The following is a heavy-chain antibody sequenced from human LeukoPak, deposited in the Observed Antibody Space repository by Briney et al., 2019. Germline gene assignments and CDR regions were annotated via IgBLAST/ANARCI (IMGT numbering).Heavy chain of an antibody. J-gene: IGHJ4*02. CDR3: ARIPKTKYYGDNLQYYFDY. Sequence: PSETLSLTCTVSGGSISSYYWSWIRQPPGKGLEWIGYIYYSGSTNYNPSLKSRVTISVDTSKNQFSLKLSSVTAADTAVYYCARIPKTKYYGDNLQYYFDYWGQGTLVTVSS. D-gene: IGHD4-17*01. CDR1: GGSISSYY. CDR2: IYYSGST. V-gene: IGHV4-59*08.